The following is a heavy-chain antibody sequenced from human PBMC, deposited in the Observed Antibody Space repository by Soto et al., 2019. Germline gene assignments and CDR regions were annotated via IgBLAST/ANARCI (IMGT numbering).Heavy chain of an antibody. CDR3: ARKAASADY. CDR1: GCSISSGGYY. D-gene: IGHD6-13*01. V-gene: IGHV4-31*03. CDR2: IYYSGST. J-gene: IGHJ4*02. Sequence: QVQLQESGPGLVKPSQTLSLTCTVSGCSISSGGYYWSWIRQHPGKGLEWIGYIYYSGSTYYNPSLKSRVTKSVETSKIQYSLKLSSETDADSAVYYCARKAASADYWGQGNLVTISS.